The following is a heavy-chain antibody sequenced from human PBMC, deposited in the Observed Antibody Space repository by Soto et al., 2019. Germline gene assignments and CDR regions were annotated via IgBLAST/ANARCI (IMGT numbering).Heavy chain of an antibody. D-gene: IGHD3-10*01. J-gene: IGHJ6*02. V-gene: IGHV5-10-1*01. CDR1: GYSFTTYW. CDR3: AGGGVRGVITRTRDYYGMDV. Sequence: GESLKICCKGSGYSFTTYWISWVRQMPGKGLEWMGSIDPSDSYTNYSPSFQGHVTISADKSISTAYLQWSSLKASDTAMYYCAGGGVRGVITRTRDYYGMDVWGQGTTVTVSS. CDR2: IDPSDSYT.